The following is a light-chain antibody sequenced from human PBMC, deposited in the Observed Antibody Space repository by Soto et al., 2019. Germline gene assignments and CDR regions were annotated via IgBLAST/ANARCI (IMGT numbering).Light chain of an antibody. CDR3: QQYGHSPYT. CDR1: QSVGSNY. V-gene: IGKV3-20*01. Sequence: EVVLTQSPCTLSLSPGEGATLSCRASQSVGSNYLAWFQQNLGRAPRLLIYGASSRATGIPDRFSGSGSGTDFTLTMTRLEPEDSAVYYCQQYGHSPYTFGQGTKVDIQ. CDR2: GAS. J-gene: IGKJ2*01.